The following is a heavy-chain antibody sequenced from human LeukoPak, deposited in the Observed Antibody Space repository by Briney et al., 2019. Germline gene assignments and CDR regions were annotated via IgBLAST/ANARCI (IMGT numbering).Heavy chain of an antibody. CDR2: IKQDGSEK. Sequence: GGSLRLSCAASGFTFSSYWMSWVRQAPGKGLEWVANIKQDGSEKYYVDSVKGRFTISRDNAKNSLYLQMNSLRAEDTAVYYCARGSWIQLWPFDYWGQGTLVTVSS. CDR3: ARGSWIQLWPFDY. CDR1: GFTFSSYW. V-gene: IGHV3-7*01. J-gene: IGHJ4*02. D-gene: IGHD5-18*01.